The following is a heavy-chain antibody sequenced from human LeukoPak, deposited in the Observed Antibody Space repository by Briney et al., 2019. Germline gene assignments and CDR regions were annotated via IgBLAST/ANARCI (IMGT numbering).Heavy chain of an antibody. CDR1: GGSISSSSYY. CDR3: ARTRKGGEDDFWSGYYTDYYYYGMDV. CDR2: IYYSGST. V-gene: IGHV4-39*01. D-gene: IGHD3-3*01. J-gene: IGHJ6*02. Sequence: PSETLSLTCTVSGGSISSSSYYWGWIRQPPGKGLEWIGSIYYSGSTYYNPSLKSRVTISVDTSKNQFSLKLSSVTAADTAVYYCARTRKGGEDDFWSGYYTDYYYYGMDVWGQGTTVTVSS.